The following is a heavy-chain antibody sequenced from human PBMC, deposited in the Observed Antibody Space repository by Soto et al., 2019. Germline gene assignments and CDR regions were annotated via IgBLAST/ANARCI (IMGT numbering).Heavy chain of an antibody. Sequence: QVQLVQSGAEVKKPGASVKVSCKASGYTFTSYDINWVRQATGQGLEWMGWMNPNSGNTAYAQKVQGRVTMTRNTSISTAYMELSSLRSEDTAVYYCARERSAAGTGWFDPWGQGTLVTVSS. CDR2: MNPNSGNT. J-gene: IGHJ5*02. V-gene: IGHV1-8*01. CDR3: ARERSAAGTGWFDP. CDR1: GYTFTSYD. D-gene: IGHD6-13*01.